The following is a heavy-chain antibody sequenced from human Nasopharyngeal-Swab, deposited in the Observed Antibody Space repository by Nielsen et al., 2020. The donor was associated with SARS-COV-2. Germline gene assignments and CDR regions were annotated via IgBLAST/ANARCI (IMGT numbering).Heavy chain of an antibody. CDR1: GFTFSSYA. V-gene: IGHV3-23*01. J-gene: IGHJ5*02. CDR2: ISGSGGST. Sequence: GESLKISCAASGFTFSSYAMSWVRQAPGKGLEWVSAISGSGGSTYYADSVKGRSTISRDNSKNTLYLQMNSLRAEDTAVYYCAKDHYYGSGSYYDWFDPWGQGTLVTVSS. CDR3: AKDHYYGSGSYYDWFDP. D-gene: IGHD3-10*01.